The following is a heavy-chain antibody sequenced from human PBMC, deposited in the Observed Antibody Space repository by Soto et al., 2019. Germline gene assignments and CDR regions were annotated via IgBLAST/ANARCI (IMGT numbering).Heavy chain of an antibody. CDR1: GGSISSGVYY. CDR2: IYYSGST. J-gene: IGHJ6*02. Sequence: SETLSLTCTVSGGSISSGVYYWSWIRQHPGKGLEWIGYIYYSGSTYYNPSLKSRVTISVDTSKNQFSLKLSSVTAADTAVYYCARAARHYYYYGMDVWGQGTTVTVSS. D-gene: IGHD6-6*01. CDR3: ARAARHYYYYGMDV. V-gene: IGHV4-31*03.